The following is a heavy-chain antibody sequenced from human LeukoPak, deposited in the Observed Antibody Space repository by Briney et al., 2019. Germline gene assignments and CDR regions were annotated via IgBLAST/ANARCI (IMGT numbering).Heavy chain of an antibody. J-gene: IGHJ4*02. CDR2: IDPSVGTT. CDR3: ARAFYDSSGYYYAGVLDY. Sequence: ASVKVSCKASGYTFTTYYMHWVRQAPGQGLEWMGIIDPSVGTTTYAQKLQGRLTMTRDMSTSTVYMELSGLRSEDTALYYCARAFYDSSGYYYAGVLDYWGQGTLVTVSS. CDR1: GYTFTTYY. V-gene: IGHV1-46*04. D-gene: IGHD3-22*01.